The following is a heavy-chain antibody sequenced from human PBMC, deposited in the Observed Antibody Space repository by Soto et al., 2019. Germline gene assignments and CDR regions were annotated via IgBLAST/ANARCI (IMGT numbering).Heavy chain of an antibody. CDR3: AKDDGFGELLSPIDY. CDR1: GFTFSSYG. D-gene: IGHD3-10*01. J-gene: IGHJ4*02. Sequence: HPWGSLRLSCAASGFTFSSYGMHWVRQAPGKGLEWVAVISYDGSNKYYADSVKGRFTISRDNSKNTLYLQMNSLRAEDTAVYYCAKDDGFGELLSPIDYWGQGTLVTVSS. CDR2: ISYDGSNK. V-gene: IGHV3-30*18.